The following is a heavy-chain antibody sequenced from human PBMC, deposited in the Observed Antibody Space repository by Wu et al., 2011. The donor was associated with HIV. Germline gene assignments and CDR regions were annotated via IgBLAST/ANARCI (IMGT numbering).Heavy chain of an antibody. CDR1: GYTFTDYY. Sequence: EVQLVQSGAEVKKPGATVKISCKVSGYTFTDYYIHWVQQAPGKGLEWMGLVDPEDGETIYAEKFQDRVTITADASTDTAYMDLRSLRSDDTAVYYCARDDSSGWPEGFDYWGQGTLVTVSS. D-gene: IGHD6-19*01. CDR2: VDPEDGET. CDR3: ARDDSSGWPEGFDY. J-gene: IGHJ4*02. V-gene: IGHV1-69-2*01.